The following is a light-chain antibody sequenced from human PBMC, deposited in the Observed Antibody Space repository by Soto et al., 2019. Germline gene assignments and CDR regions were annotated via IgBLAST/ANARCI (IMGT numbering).Light chain of an antibody. CDR3: QQYHTAPSWT. CDR2: WAS. V-gene: IGKV4-1*01. CDR1: QSVLYSSNNKNY. J-gene: IGKJ1*01. Sequence: DIVMTQSPDSLAVSLGERATINRKSSQSVLYSSNNKNYLAWYQQKPGQPPKLLIYWASTRESGVPDRFSGSGSGTDFTLTISNLQAEDVAVYYCQQYHTAPSWTFGQGIKVEIK.